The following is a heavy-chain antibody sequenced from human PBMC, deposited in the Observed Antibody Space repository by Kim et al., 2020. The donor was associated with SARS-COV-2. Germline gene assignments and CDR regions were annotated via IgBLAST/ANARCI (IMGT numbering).Heavy chain of an antibody. Sequence: GGSLRLSCAASGFNFSSYEMNWVRQAPGKGLEWVSYISSSGSTISYADSVKGRFTISRANAKNSLYLQMDSLRAEDTDAYDCARDELPYYEFWSGYLKDAFDIWGQGTMVTVSS. V-gene: IGHV3-48*03. CDR2: ISSSGSTI. J-gene: IGHJ3*02. D-gene: IGHD3-3*01. CDR3: ARDELPYYEFWSGYLKDAFDI. CDR1: GFNFSSYE.